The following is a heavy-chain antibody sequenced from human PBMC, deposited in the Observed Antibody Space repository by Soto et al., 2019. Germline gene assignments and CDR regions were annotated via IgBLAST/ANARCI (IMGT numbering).Heavy chain of an antibody. CDR1: GGSISSYY. D-gene: IGHD4-17*01. V-gene: IGHV4-59*01. CDR3: ARSLTTVNSFFLDY. Sequence: QVQLQESGPGLLKPSETLSLTCTVSGGSISSYYWSWIRQPPGKGLEWIGYIYYSGSTNYNPSLKRRVTIAVDTSKNQFSLKLSSVTAADTAVYYCARSLTTVNSFFLDYWGQGTLVTVSS. CDR2: IYYSGST. J-gene: IGHJ4*02.